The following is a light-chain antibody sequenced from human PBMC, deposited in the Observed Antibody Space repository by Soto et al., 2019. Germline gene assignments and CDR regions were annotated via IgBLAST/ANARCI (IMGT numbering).Light chain of an antibody. V-gene: IGKV1-12*01. J-gene: IGKJ4*01. CDR1: QDISSW. Sequence: DIQMTQSPSSVSASVGDRVTITCRASQDISSWVAWYQQKPGKAPKLLISAASSLQSGVPRRFSGSGSGTDFTLVISSLQAEDFATYYCLQYNSYPLTFGGGTKVEIK. CDR2: AAS. CDR3: LQYNSYPLT.